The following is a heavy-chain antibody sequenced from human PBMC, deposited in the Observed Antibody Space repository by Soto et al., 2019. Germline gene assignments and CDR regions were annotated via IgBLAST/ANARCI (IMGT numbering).Heavy chain of an antibody. CDR1: GGTFSSYA. CDR2: IIPIFGTA. D-gene: IGHD6-13*01. V-gene: IGHV1-69*13. Sequence: ASVKVSCKASGGTFSSYAISWVRQAPGQGLEWMGGIIPIFGTANYAQKLQGRVTITADESTSTAYMELSSLRSEDTAVYYCARDSRGIAAADPHDYYFDYWGQGTLVTVSS. CDR3: ARDSRGIAAADPHDYYFDY. J-gene: IGHJ4*02.